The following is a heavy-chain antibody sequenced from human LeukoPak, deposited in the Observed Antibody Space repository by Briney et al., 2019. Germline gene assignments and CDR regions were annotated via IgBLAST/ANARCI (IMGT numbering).Heavy chain of an antibody. V-gene: IGHV3-48*04. D-gene: IGHD6-13*01. CDR1: GFTFSSYS. CDR3: ARVYEAAAGDYYYYGMDV. Sequence: GGSLRLSCAASGFTFSSYSMNWVRQAPGKGLEWVSYISSSSSTIYYADSVKGRFTISRDDAKNSLYLQMNSLRAEDTAVYYCARVYEAAAGDYYYYGMDVWGQGTTVTVSS. J-gene: IGHJ6*02. CDR2: ISSSSSTI.